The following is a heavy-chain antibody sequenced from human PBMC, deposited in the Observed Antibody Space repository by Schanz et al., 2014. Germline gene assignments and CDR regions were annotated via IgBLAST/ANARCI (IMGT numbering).Heavy chain of an antibody. Sequence: VHLVESGGGVVQPGRSLRLSCSASGFTLSSYGMHWVRQAPGKGLEWIGRITNKPNNYNTEYAASVKGRFTISRDDSRNSLYLQMSSLKTEDTAVYYCVRLDVHDYWGQGTLVTVSA. CDR2: ITNKPNNYNT. CDR3: VRLDVHDY. D-gene: IGHD3-16*01. V-gene: IGHV3-72*01. CDR1: GFTLSSYG. J-gene: IGHJ4*02.